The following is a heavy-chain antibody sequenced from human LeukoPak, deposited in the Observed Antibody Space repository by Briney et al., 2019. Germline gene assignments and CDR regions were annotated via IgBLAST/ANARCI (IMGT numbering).Heavy chain of an antibody. CDR3: ARGIAAAGVTNFDY. V-gene: IGHV5-51*01. D-gene: IGHD6-13*01. CDR1: GYSFTTYW. J-gene: IGHJ4*02. Sequence: GESLKISCKGSGYSFTTYWTGCVRQMPGRGLEWMGIIYPGDSDTRYRSSFQGQVTISADKSISTAYLQWSSLKASDTAMYYCARGIAAAGVTNFDYWGQGTLVTVSS. CDR2: IYPGDSDT.